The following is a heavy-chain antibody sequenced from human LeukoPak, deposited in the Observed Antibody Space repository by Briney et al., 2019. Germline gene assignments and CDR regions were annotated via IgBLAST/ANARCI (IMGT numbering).Heavy chain of an antibody. CDR2: INPNSGGT. J-gene: IGHJ6*03. Sequence: ASVKVSCKASGYTFTGYYMHWVRQAPGQGLEWMGWINPNSGGTNYAQKFQGRVTMTRDTSISTAYMELSRLRSDDTAVYYCARGGAAAGLYYYYYMDVWGKGTTVTVSS. V-gene: IGHV1-2*02. CDR3: ARGGAAAGLYYYYYMDV. CDR1: GYTFTGYY. D-gene: IGHD6-13*01.